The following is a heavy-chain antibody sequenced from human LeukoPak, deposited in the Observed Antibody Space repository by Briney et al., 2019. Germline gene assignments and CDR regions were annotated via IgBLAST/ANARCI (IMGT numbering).Heavy chain of an antibody. J-gene: IGHJ4*02. CDR1: GYTFNSYG. CDR3: ARGGDMVPTIEGY. D-gene: IGHD5-12*01. Sequence: ASVRVSYTASGYTFNSYGINWVRQAPGQGLEWMGWISAWNGNRVYAQKFQDRVTMTTDTSTSTAYMELRSLRSDDTAVYYCARGGDMVPTIEGYWGQGTLVTVSS. V-gene: IGHV1-18*01. CDR2: ISAWNGNR.